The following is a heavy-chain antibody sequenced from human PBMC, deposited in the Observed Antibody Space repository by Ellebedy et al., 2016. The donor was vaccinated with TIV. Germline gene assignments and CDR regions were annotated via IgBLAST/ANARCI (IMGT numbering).Heavy chain of an antibody. CDR1: GFTFSNYW. J-gene: IGHJ4*02. Sequence: GESLKISCAASGFTFSNYWMKWVRQAPGKGLEWVANIKQDGSEKYYVDSVKGRFTISRDNAKKSLFLQMNSLRVEDTAVYFCARGGYGRPFDCWGQGTLVTVSS. D-gene: IGHD5-12*01. V-gene: IGHV3-7*03. CDR3: ARGGYGRPFDC. CDR2: IKQDGSEK.